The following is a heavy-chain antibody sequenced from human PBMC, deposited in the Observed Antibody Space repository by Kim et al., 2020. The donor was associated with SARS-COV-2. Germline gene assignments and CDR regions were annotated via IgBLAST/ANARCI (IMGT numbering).Heavy chain of an antibody. D-gene: IGHD1-7*01. Sequence: GGSLRLSCAASGFTFSGSAMHWVRQASGKGLEWVGRIRSKANSYATAYAASVKGRFTISRDDSKNTAYLQMNSLKTEDTAVYYCTPWGNWNYDWGQGTLVTVSS. CDR3: TPWGNWNYD. V-gene: IGHV3-73*01. J-gene: IGHJ4*02. CDR1: GFTFSGSA. CDR2: IRSKANSYAT.